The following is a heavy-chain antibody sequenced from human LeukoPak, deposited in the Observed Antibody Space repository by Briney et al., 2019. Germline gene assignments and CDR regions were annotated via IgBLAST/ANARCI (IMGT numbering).Heavy chain of an antibody. D-gene: IGHD1-1*01. CDR1: GGSFSGYY. CDR3: ARWAGTFDY. CDR2: INHSGST. Sequence: SETLSPTCAVYGGSFSGYYWSWIRQPPGKGLEWIGEINHSGSTNYNPSLKGRVTISVDTSKNQFSLKLSSVTAADTAVYYCARWAGTFDYWGQGTLVTVSS. J-gene: IGHJ4*02. V-gene: IGHV4-34*01.